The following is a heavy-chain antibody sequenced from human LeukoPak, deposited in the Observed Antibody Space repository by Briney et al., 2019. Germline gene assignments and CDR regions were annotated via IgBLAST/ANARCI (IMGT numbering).Heavy chain of an antibody. CDR2: IYHSGST. Sequence: SETLSLTCAVSGGSISSSNWWSWVRQPPGKGLEWIGEIYHSGSTNYNPSLKSRVTISVDTSKNQFSLKLSSVTAADTAVYYCARLQWRGAPEIDYWGQGTLVTVSS. D-gene: IGHD1-14*01. CDR1: GGSISSSNW. J-gene: IGHJ4*02. V-gene: IGHV4-4*02. CDR3: ARLQWRGAPEIDY.